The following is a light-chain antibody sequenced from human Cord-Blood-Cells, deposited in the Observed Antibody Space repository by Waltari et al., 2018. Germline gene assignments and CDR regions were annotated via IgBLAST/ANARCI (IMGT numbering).Light chain of an antibody. CDR3: SSYTSSSTVV. CDR1: SSDVGGYNY. CDR2: DVS. V-gene: IGLV2-14*01. Sequence: QSALTQPASVSGSPGQSITISCTGTSSDVGGYNYVSWYQQHTGKAPKLMIYDVSNRPSGVSNRFSGSKSGNTASLTISGLQAEGEADYYCSSYTSSSTVVFGGGTKLTVL. J-gene: IGLJ2*01.